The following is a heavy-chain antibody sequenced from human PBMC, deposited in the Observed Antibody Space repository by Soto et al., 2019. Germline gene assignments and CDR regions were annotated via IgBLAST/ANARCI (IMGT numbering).Heavy chain of an antibody. J-gene: IGHJ4*02. CDR3: AVSSPDIVVLPSSIYFTS. V-gene: IGHV3-9*02. CDR2: LSWDRSTV. CDR1: GSSSDPFT. D-gene: IGHD2-15*01. Sequence: PGGSLRLSCVASGSSSDPFTMHWVRELPGKGLEWVAGLSWDRSTVAYADSVQGRFTISRDHAKNSVDLLMDSLRPDDTALYFCAVSSPDIVVLPSSIYFTSWDPGTQVTVSS.